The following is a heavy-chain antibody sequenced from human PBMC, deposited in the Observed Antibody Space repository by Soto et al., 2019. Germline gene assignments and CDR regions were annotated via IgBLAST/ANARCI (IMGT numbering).Heavy chain of an antibody. Sequence: PSETLSLTCTVSGGSISSGGYYWSWIRQHPGKGLEWIGYIYYSGSTYYNPSLKSRVTISVDTSKNQFSLRLSSVTAADTAVYYCARVSTSSRTWFDPWGQGTLVTVSS. V-gene: IGHV4-31*03. CDR2: IYYSGST. CDR3: ARVSTSSRTWFDP. D-gene: IGHD6-6*01. CDR1: GGSISSGGYY. J-gene: IGHJ5*02.